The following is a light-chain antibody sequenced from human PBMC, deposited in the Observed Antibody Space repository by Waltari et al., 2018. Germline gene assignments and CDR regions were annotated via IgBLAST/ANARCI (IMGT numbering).Light chain of an antibody. CDR3: QQANSFPFT. V-gene: IGKV1-12*01. J-gene: IGKJ3*01. Sequence: DMQMSQSPSSVSASVGDRVTITCRASQDINSWVAWYQQKPGKAPKLLIYGASSLQSGVPSRCSGSGSGTDFTLTISSLQPEDFATYYCQQANSFPFTFGPGTKVDIK. CDR1: QDINSW. CDR2: GAS.